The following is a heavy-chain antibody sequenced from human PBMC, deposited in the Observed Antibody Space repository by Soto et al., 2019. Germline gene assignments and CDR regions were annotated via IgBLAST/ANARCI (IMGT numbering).Heavy chain of an antibody. CDR3: AKDIGLELRVGSYYYGMDV. CDR1: GFTFSSYG. Sequence: GGSLRLSCAASGFTFSSYGMHWVRQAPGKGLEWVAVISYDGSNKYYADSVKGRFTISRDNSKNTLYLQMNSLRAEDTAVYYCAKDIGLELRVGSYYYGMDVWGQGTTVTVSS. V-gene: IGHV3-30*18. CDR2: ISYDGSNK. J-gene: IGHJ6*02. D-gene: IGHD1-7*01.